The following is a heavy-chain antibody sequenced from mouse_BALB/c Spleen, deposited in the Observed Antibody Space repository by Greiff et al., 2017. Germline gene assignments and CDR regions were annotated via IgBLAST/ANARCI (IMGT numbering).Heavy chain of an antibody. D-gene: IGHD2-1*01. CDR2: INPGSGGT. Sequence: VQGVESGAELVRPGTSVKVSCKASGYAFTNYLIEWVKQRPGQGLEWIGVINPGSGGTNYNEKFKGKATLAADKSSSTAYMQLSSLTSDDSAVYFCARDEGNYGGYYAMDYWGQGTSVTVSS. J-gene: IGHJ4*01. CDR1: GYAFTNYL. CDR3: ARDEGNYGGYYAMDY. V-gene: IGHV1-54*01.